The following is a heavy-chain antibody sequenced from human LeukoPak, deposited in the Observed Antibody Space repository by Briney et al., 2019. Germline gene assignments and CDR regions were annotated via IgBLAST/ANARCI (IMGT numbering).Heavy chain of an antibody. CDR2: INHSGST. CDR1: GGSFSGYY. V-gene: IGHV4-34*01. J-gene: IGHJ5*01. CDR3: ARGSKQWLNGFDY. D-gene: IGHD6-19*01. Sequence: PSETLSLTCAVYGGSFSGYYWSWIRQPPGKGLEWIGEINHSGSTNYNPSLKSRVTISVDTSKNQFSLKVISVTAADAAVYYCARGSKQWLNGFDYWGQGTLVTVSS.